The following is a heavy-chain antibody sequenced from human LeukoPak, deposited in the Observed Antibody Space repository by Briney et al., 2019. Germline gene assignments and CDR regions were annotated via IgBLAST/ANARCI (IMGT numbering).Heavy chain of an antibody. V-gene: IGHV1-18*01. CDR1: GYTFINHG. CDR3: TRAPPGMTMMTDY. Sequence: GASVKVSCKATGYTFINHGVTWVRQAPGQGLEWMGRITVYNGDTKSAQKFQGRVTMTADTSTSTAYMELGSLTSDDTAVYYCTRAPPGMTMMTDYWGQGTLVTVSS. CDR2: ITVYNGDT. J-gene: IGHJ4*02. D-gene: IGHD3-22*01.